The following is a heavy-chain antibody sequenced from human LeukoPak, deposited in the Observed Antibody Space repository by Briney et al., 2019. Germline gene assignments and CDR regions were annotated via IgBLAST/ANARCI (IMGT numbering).Heavy chain of an antibody. CDR1: GFTFGDYA. Sequence: GGSLRLSCSASGFTFGDYAMSWVRQAPDKGLEWVGFIRSKAYGGTTEYAASVEGRFSISRDDSKSIAYLQMNSPKTEDTAVYYCSRDLNRSFDYWGQGILVTVSS. CDR2: IRSKAYGGTT. J-gene: IGHJ4*02. CDR3: SRDLNRSFDY. V-gene: IGHV3-49*04.